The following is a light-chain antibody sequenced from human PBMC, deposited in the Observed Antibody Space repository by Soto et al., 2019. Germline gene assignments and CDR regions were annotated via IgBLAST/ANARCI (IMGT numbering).Light chain of an antibody. V-gene: IGKV3-15*01. CDR3: QQYNNWPPLT. CDR1: QSVSSN. CDR2: GAS. Sequence: EIVRTQSPATLSVSQGERATLSCRASQSVSSNLAWYQQKPGQAPRLLIYGASPMATGIPARFSGSGSGTEFTLTISSLQSEDFAVYYCQQYNNWPPLTFDGGTKVEIK. J-gene: IGKJ4*01.